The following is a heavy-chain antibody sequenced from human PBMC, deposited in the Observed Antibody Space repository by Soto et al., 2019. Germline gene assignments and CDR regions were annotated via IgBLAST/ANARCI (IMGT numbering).Heavy chain of an antibody. CDR1: GGTFSCYA. J-gene: IGHJ6*02. CDR2: IIPIFGTA. D-gene: IGHD5-18*01. Sequence: VQLVQSGAEVKKAGSSVKVSCKASGGTFSCYAISWVRQAPGQGLEWMGGIIPIFGTANYAQKFQGRVTITADESTSTAYMELSSLRSEDTAVYYCARFPSKAMYYYYGMDVWGQGTTVTVSS. CDR3: ARFPSKAMYYYYGMDV. V-gene: IGHV1-69*01.